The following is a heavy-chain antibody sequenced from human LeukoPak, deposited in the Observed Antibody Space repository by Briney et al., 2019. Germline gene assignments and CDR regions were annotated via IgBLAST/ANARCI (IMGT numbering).Heavy chain of an antibody. CDR1: GDSISSSPYY. J-gene: IGHJ4*02. CDR2: IYYSGST. V-gene: IGHV4-39*07. D-gene: IGHD3-10*01. CDR3: ARGGYYGSASYFVY. Sequence: PSETLSLTCSVSGDSISSSPYYWGWIRQPPGKGLEWIGSIYYSGSTFYNPSLKSRVTISIDTSNNQFSLRLDSVTAADTAVYYCARGGYYGSASYFVYWGQGALVTVSS.